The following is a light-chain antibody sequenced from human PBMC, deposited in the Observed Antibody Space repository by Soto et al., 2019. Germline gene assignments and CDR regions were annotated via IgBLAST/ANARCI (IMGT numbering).Light chain of an antibody. CDR3: QSYYSNLSVSA. V-gene: IGLV1-40*01. J-gene: IGLJ1*01. CDR1: SSNIGAAYD. CDR2: GNS. Sequence: QTVVTQPHSVSGAPGQRVTISCTGSSSNIGAAYDVHWYQQLPGTAPKLLIYGNSNWPTGAPDRFSGSKSGTSASLAITGLHAADEANSSGQSYYSNLSVSAFGTGTKLTVL.